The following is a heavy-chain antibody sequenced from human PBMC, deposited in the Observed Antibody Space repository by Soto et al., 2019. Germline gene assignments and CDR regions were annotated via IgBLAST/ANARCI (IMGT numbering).Heavy chain of an antibody. V-gene: IGHV4-59*13. CDR1: GGSINNYY. Sequence: SETLSLTCSVSGGSINNYYWSWIRQPPGKGLEWIGYIYYSGSTKYNPSLNSRVTMSVDTSRNQFSLKLTSVTPADTAVYYCARVGASAWFFDYWGQGALVTVSS. D-gene: IGHD6-19*01. CDR2: IYYSGST. CDR3: ARVGASAWFFDY. J-gene: IGHJ4*02.